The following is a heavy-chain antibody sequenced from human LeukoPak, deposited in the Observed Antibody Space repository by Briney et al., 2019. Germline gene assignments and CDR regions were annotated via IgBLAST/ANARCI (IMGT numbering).Heavy chain of an antibody. CDR1: GGTFSSYA. V-gene: IGHV1-69*05. CDR2: IIPIFGTA. D-gene: IGHD2-2*01. Sequence: SVKVSCKASGGTFSSYAISWVRQAPGQGLEWMGGIIPIFGTANYAQKFQGRVTITTDESTSTAYMELSSLRSEDTAVYYCARCSSTSCRMSDAFDIWGQGTMVTVSS. J-gene: IGHJ3*02. CDR3: ARCSSTSCRMSDAFDI.